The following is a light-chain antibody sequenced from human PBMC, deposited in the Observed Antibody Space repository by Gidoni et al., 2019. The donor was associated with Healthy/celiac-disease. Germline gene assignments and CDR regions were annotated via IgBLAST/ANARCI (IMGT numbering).Light chain of an antibody. V-gene: IGLV1-44*01. J-gene: IGLJ2*01. CDR3: AAWDDSLNGVV. CDR2: SID. CDR1: SSNIGSNT. Sequence: QSVLTQPPSASGTPGQRVTISCSGSSSNIGSNTVNWYQQLPGTAPNLLIYSIDQRPSGVPDRFPGSKSGTSASLAISGLQSEDEADYYCAAWDDSLNGVVFGGGTKLTVL.